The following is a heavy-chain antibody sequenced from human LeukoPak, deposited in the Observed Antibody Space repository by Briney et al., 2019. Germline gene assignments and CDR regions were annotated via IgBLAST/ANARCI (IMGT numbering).Heavy chain of an antibody. D-gene: IGHD2-15*01. V-gene: IGHV3-23*01. CDR3: ARVGWVAPKGAFDI. CDR2: ISGSGGST. J-gene: IGHJ3*02. Sequence: GGSLRLSCVASGFTFSSYAMSWVRQAPGKGLEWVSAISGSGGSTYYADSVKGRFTISRDNSKNTLYLQMNSLRAEDTAVYYCARVGWVAPKGAFDIWGQGTMVTVSS. CDR1: GFTFSSYA.